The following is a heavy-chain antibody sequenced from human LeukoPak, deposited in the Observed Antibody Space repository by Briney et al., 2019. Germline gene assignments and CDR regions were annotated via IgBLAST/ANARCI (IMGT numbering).Heavy chain of an antibody. Sequence: ASVKVSCKASGYTFTGYYMHWVRQAPGQGLEWMGWINPNSGGTNYAQKFQGWVTMTRDTSITTAYMELSRLRSDDTAVYYCAREAVVTATGIGWYGMDVWGQGTTVTVSS. J-gene: IGHJ6*02. D-gene: IGHD2-21*02. V-gene: IGHV1-2*04. CDR2: INPNSGGT. CDR1: GYTFTGYY. CDR3: AREAVVTATGIGWYGMDV.